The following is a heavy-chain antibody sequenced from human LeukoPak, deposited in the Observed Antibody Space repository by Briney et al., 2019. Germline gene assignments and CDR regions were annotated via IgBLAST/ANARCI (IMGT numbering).Heavy chain of an antibody. CDR3: ARAPRWFGEFVDY. J-gene: IGHJ4*02. CDR1: GGSISSSYW. CDR2: IYHSGST. V-gene: IGHV4-4*02. D-gene: IGHD3-10*01. Sequence: SETLSLTCAVSGGSISSSYWWSWVRQAPGKGLEWIGEIYHSGSTNYNPSLKSRVTISVDKSKSQFSLKLSSVTAADTAVYYCARAPRWFGEFVDYWGQGTLVTVSS.